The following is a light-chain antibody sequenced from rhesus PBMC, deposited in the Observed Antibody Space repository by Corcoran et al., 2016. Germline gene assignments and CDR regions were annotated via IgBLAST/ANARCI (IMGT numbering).Light chain of an antibody. J-gene: IGKJ4*01. CDR1: QGISSY. Sequence: DIQMSQSPSSLSASVGDRVTITCRASQGISSYLNWYQQKPGKAPKLLIYYANSLASGVPSRFSGSGSGPDFTLTISSLQPEDFATYYCQQGNSNPLTFGGGTKVELK. CDR2: YAN. V-gene: IGKV1-32*02. CDR3: QQGNSNPLT.